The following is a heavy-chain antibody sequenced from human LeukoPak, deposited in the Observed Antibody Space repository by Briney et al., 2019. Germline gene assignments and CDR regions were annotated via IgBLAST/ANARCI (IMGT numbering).Heavy chain of an antibody. CDR3: ARVAWDDILPYNWFDP. CDR1: GGTFSSYA. Sequence: SVKVSCKASGGTFSSYAISRVRQAPGQGLEWMGGIIPIFGTANYAQKFQGRVTITADESTSTAYMELSSLRSEDTAVYYCARVAWDDILPYNWFDPWGQGTLVTVSS. D-gene: IGHD3-9*01. CDR2: IIPIFGTA. J-gene: IGHJ5*02. V-gene: IGHV1-69*13.